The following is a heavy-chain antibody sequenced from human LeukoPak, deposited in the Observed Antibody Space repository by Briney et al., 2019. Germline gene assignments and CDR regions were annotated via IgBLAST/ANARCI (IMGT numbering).Heavy chain of an antibody. D-gene: IGHD2-2*01. CDR3: TTRIVSAAVGS. CDR1: GHTFTAFS. J-gene: IGHJ4*02. Sequence: ASVKVFYRTSGHTFTAFSVHGVPQAPGQGLEWMGWINPNSAGTNYAQSFQGRVTMTRDTSISTGYMELSNLTSDDTAVYYCTTRIVSAAVGSWGQGTLVTVSS. CDR2: INPNSAGT. V-gene: IGHV1-2*02.